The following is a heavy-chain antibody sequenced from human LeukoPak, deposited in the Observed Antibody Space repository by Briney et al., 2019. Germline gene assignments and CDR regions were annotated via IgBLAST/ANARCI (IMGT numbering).Heavy chain of an antibody. D-gene: IGHD2-2*01. CDR1: GFTFCTYS. CDR2: ISSSSSYI. Sequence: GGSLRLSCAASGFTFCTYSMNWVRQAPGEGLEWVSSISSSSSYIYYADSLKGRFTISRDNAKNSLYLQMNSLRAEDTAVYYCARIQLNSYYYYMDVWGKGTTVTVSS. V-gene: IGHV3-21*01. J-gene: IGHJ6*03. CDR3: ARIQLNSYYYYMDV.